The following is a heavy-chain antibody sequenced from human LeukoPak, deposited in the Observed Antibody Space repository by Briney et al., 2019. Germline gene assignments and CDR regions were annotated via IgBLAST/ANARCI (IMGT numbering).Heavy chain of an antibody. CDR2: IKSKIHGGTT. Sequence: GGSLRLSCAASRFTFTNAWMAWVRQAPGKGLEWVGRIKSKIHGGTTDYATPVKGRFTTSRDDSKNTLYLQMNSLKSEDTGMYYCTTDWQGPPRDTTGWLNDYWGQGTLVTVSS. J-gene: IGHJ4*02. CDR1: RFTFTNAW. D-gene: IGHD6-19*01. CDR3: TTDWQGPPRDTTGWLNDY. V-gene: IGHV3-15*01.